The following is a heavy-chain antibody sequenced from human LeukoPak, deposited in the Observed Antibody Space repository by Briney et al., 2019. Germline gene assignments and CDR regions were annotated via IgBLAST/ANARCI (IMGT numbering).Heavy chain of an antibody. D-gene: IGHD5-12*01. CDR1: GFTFSSYW. Sequence: GGSLRLSCEASGFTFSSYWMNWVRQVPGKGLEWVASVKPDGSDNFYVDSVEGRFTISRDNARYSLFLQMNSLRVEDTAVYYCVRENQLRCWGQGTLVSVSS. CDR2: VKPDGSDN. CDR3: VRENQLRC. V-gene: IGHV3-7*01. J-gene: IGHJ4*02.